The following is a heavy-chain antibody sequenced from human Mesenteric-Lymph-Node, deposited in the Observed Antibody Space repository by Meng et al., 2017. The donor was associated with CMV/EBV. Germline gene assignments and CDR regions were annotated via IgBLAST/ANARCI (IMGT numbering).Heavy chain of an antibody. Sequence: SGCSISSGGYYWSWIRHHPGKGLEWIGYIYFSGTTNYNPSLKSRVTISLDSSKTQFSLKLSSVTAADTAVYYCARARQWDSSSPFDYWGQGTLVTVSS. CDR2: IYFSGTT. D-gene: IGHD6-13*01. CDR1: GCSISSGGYY. V-gene: IGHV4-31*02. CDR3: ARARQWDSSSPFDY. J-gene: IGHJ4*02.